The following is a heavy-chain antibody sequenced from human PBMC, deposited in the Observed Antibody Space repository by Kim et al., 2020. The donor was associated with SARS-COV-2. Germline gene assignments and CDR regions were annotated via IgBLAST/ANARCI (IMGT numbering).Heavy chain of an antibody. Sequence: VKSRLTIPRDNAKNTLYLQMNSLRAEDTAVYYCAKDRQWRAYYYSGMDVWGQGSTVTVSS. D-gene: IGHD6-19*01. V-gene: IGHV3-30*02. J-gene: IGHJ6*02. CDR3: AKDRQWRAYYYSGMDV.